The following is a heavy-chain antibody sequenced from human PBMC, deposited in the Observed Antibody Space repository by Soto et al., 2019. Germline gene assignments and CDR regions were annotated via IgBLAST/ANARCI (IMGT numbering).Heavy chain of an antibody. J-gene: IGHJ4*02. D-gene: IGHD2-15*01. V-gene: IGHV4-34*01. CDR1: GGSFNEYY. CDR2: VTDSGRT. Sequence: QVQLQQWGAGLLRPSETLSLTCAVSGGSFNEYYWTWIRQAPGKGLEWIGEVTDSGRTNHNPSLKSRVDISVDTSRNQFSLRLTSVTAADTAVYYCATSGIFRGVFLPIDSWGQGTLGTVSA. CDR3: ATSGIFRGVFLPIDS.